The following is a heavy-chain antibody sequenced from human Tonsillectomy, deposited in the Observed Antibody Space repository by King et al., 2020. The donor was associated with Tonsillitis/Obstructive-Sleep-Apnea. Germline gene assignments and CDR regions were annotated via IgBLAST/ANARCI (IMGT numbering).Heavy chain of an antibody. CDR1: GGSISSGGYY. CDR2: IYYSGST. Sequence: QLQESGPGLVKPSQTLSLTCTVSGGSISSGGYYWSWIRQHPGKGLEWIGYIYYSGSTYYNPSLKSRVTLSVDTSKNQFSLKLSSVTAADTAVYYLAGATIFGVEYYYYYMDVWGKGTTVTVSS. D-gene: IGHD3-3*01. J-gene: IGHJ6*03. CDR3: AGATIFGVEYYYYYMDV. V-gene: IGHV4-31*03.